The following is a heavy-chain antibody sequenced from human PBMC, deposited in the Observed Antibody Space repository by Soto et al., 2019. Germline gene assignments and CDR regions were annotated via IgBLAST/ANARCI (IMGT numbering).Heavy chain of an antibody. V-gene: IGHV3-9*01. D-gene: IGHD3-10*01. Sequence: GGSLRLSCAASGFTFDDYAMHWVRQAPGKGLEWVSGISWNSGSIGYADSVKGRFTISRDNAKNSLYLQMNSLRAEDTALYYCAKDKISRYGSGRTLWYYFDYWGQGTLVTVSS. CDR3: AKDKISRYGSGRTLWYYFDY. CDR1: GFTFDDYA. CDR2: ISWNSGSI. J-gene: IGHJ4*02.